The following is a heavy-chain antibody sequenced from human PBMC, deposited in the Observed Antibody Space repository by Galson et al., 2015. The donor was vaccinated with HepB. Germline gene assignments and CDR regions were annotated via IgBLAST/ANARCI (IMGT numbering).Heavy chain of an antibody. CDR1: GYTFTSYD. CDR3: ARAPLFFGGFRHYYYYYMDV. J-gene: IGHJ6*03. Sequence: SCKASGYTFTSYDINWLRQATGPGLEWMGWMNPNSGNTGYAQKFQGRVTMTRNTSISTAYMELSSLRSEDTAVYYCARAPLFFGGFRHYYYYYMDVWGKGTTVTVSS. D-gene: IGHD3-10*01. V-gene: IGHV1-8*01. CDR2: MNPNSGNT.